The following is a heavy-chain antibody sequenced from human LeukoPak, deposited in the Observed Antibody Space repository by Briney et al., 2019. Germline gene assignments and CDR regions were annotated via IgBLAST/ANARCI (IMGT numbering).Heavy chain of an antibody. Sequence: PGGSPRLSCAASGFTFSSNAMSWVRQAPGKGLEWVSAISGSGGSTYYADSVKGRFTISRDNSKNTLYLQMNSLRAEDTAVYYCAKSNRITMIVVVITAFDYWGQGTLVTVSS. CDR2: ISGSGGST. J-gene: IGHJ4*02. CDR3: AKSNRITMIVVVITAFDY. V-gene: IGHV3-23*01. D-gene: IGHD3-22*01. CDR1: GFTFSSNA.